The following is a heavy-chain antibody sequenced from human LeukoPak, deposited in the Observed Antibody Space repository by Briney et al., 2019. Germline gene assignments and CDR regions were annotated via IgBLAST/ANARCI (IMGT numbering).Heavy chain of an antibody. V-gene: IGHV3-13*01. Sequence: GGSLRLSCAASGFSISSYDMHWVRQGTGKGLEWVSGITSEHDTYYPGSVKGRFTISRENAENSLYLQMNSLRAGDTAVYYCARDFYYSGTYGWLDPWGQGTLVTVSS. D-gene: IGHD1-26*01. J-gene: IGHJ5*02. CDR1: GFSISSYD. CDR3: ARDFYYSGTYGWLDP. CDR2: ITSEHDT.